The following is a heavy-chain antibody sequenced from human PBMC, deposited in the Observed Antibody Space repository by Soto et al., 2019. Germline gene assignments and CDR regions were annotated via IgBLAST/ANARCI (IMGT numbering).Heavy chain of an antibody. D-gene: IGHD3-10*01. CDR1: GYSFTSYW. CDR3: ARHPTRYGSGSYNWFDP. V-gene: IGHV5-51*01. Sequence: GESLKISCKGSGYSFTSYWIGWVRQMPGKGLEWMGIIYPGDSDTRYSPSFQGQVTISADKSISTAYLQWSSLKASDTAMYYCARHPTRYGSGSYNWFDPWGQGTLVTVSS. J-gene: IGHJ5*02. CDR2: IYPGDSDT.